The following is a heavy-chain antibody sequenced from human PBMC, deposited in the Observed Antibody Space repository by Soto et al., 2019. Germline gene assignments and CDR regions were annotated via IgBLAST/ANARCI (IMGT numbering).Heavy chain of an antibody. J-gene: IGHJ3*02. CDR3: ARTDAYCGGDCYSDAFDI. CDR1: GFTFSDYY. Sequence: GGSLRLSCAASGFTFSDYYMSWIRQAPGKGLEWVSYISSSGSTIYYADSVKGRFTISRDNAKNSLYLQMNSLRAEDTAVYYCARTDAYCGGDCYSDAFDIWGQGTMVTVSS. CDR2: ISSSGSTI. D-gene: IGHD2-21*01. V-gene: IGHV3-11*01.